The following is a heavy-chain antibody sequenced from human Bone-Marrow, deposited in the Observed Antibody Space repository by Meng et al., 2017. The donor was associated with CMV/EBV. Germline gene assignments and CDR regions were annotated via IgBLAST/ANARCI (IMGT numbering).Heavy chain of an antibody. Sequence: GGSLRLSCAASGFTFSSYWMHWVRQAPGKGLVWVSRINSDGSSTNYADSVKGRFTISRDNTKKTLYLQMNSLRAEDTAVYYCAKDFEARAAGTGFDYWGQGTLVTVSS. V-gene: IGHV3-74*01. CDR2: INSDGSST. J-gene: IGHJ4*02. D-gene: IGHD6-13*01. CDR1: GFTFSSYW. CDR3: AKDFEARAAGTGFDY.